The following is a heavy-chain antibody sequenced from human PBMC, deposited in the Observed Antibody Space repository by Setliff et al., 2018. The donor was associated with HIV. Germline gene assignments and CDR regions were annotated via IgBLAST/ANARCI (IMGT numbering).Heavy chain of an antibody. CDR1: GYTFTGYF. V-gene: IGHV1-2*06. CDR3: ARHRDGGSVVAGPYYYFGMDV. Sequence: ASVKVSCKASGYTFTGYFIHWVRQAPGQGLEWVGRINPNSGDTNFAQKFQGRITMTRDTSISTAYLELSSVTAADTAVYFCARHRDGGSVVAGPYYYFGMDVWGQGTTVTVSS. D-gene: IGHD6-19*01. J-gene: IGHJ6*02. CDR2: INPNSGDT.